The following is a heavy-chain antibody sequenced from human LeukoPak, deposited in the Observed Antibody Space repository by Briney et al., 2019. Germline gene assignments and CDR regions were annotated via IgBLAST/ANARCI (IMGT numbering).Heavy chain of an antibody. CDR3: ARHYGSGSYCNWFDL. J-gene: IGHJ5*02. V-gene: IGHV4-34*01. D-gene: IGHD3-10*01. CDR1: GGSFSGYY. CDR2: INHSGST. Sequence: SETLSLTCAVYGGSFSGYYWSWIRQPPGRGLEWIGEINHSGSTNYNPSLKSRVTISVDTSKNQFSLKLSSVTAADTAVYYCARHYGSGSYCNWFDLWGQGTLVTVSS.